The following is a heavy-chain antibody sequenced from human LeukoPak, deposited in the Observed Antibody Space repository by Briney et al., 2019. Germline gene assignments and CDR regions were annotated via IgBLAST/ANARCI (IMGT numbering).Heavy chain of an antibody. Sequence: PGGSLRLSCAASGFSFSNYGMHWVRQAPGKGLEWVAVISYDGSIEYYADSAKGRFTISRDNSKNTLYLQMNSLRAEDTAAYYCARSPFGGVIVIGDYWGQGTLVTVSS. CDR1: GFSFSNYG. J-gene: IGHJ4*02. CDR3: ARSPFGGVIVIGDY. D-gene: IGHD3-16*02. V-gene: IGHV3-30*03. CDR2: ISYDGSIE.